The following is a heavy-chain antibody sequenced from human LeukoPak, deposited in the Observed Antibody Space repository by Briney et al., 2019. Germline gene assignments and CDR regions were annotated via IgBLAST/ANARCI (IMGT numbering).Heavy chain of an antibody. J-gene: IGHJ4*02. CDR1: GASIIGYY. V-gene: IGHV4-59*01. CDR3: ARRRYYDSSCYNPTYYFDY. D-gene: IGHD3-22*01. CDR2: IYNTVDA. Sequence: SETLSLTCTVSGASIIGYYWSSVRQSPGKGLEWIGYIYNTVDANYNPSLKSRVTVSVDMSNKQFSLRLTAATAADTAVYYCARRRYYDSSCYNPTYYFDYWGQGILVTVSS.